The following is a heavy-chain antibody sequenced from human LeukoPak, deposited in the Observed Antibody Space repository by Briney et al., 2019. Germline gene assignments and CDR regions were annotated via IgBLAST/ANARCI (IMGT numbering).Heavy chain of an antibody. J-gene: IGHJ3*02. D-gene: IGHD3-3*01. CDR1: GYTFTNYY. CDR3: TRGVLEWLLGDAFDI. V-gene: IGHV1-2*02. CDR2: INPNSGGT. Sequence: GASVKVSCKASGYTFTNYYMHWVRQAPGQGLEWMGWINPNSGGTYYAQKFQGRVTMTRDTSISTAYMELSRLRSDDTAVYYCTRGVLEWLLGDAFDIWGQGTMATVSS.